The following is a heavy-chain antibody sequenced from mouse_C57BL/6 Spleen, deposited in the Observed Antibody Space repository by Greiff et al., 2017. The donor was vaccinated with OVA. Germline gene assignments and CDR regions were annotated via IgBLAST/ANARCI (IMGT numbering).Heavy chain of an antibody. V-gene: IGHV1-64*01. CDR1: GYTFTSYW. J-gene: IGHJ3*01. Sequence: QVQLQQPGAELVKPGASVKLSCKASGYTFTSYWMHWVKQRPGQGLEWIGMIHPNSGSTNYNEKFKSKATLTVDQSSSTAYMQLSSLTSEDSAVYYCASRSNSFAYWGQGTLVTVSA. CDR2: IHPNSGST. CDR3: ASRSNSFAY. D-gene: IGHD2-5*01.